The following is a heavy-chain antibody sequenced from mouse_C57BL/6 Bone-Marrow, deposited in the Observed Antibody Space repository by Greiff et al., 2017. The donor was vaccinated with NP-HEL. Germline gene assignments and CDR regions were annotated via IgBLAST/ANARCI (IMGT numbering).Heavy chain of an antibody. CDR2: IDPENGDT. CDR1: GFNIKDDY. Sequence: DVQLQESGAELVRPGASVKLSCTASGFNIKDDYMHWVKQRPEQGLEWIGWIDPENGDTESASKFQGKATITVATSSNTAYLQLRSLPSESPAVYYCTASGDCGSSSRVWIAYWGQGTLVTVAA. D-gene: IGHD1-1*01. CDR3: TASGDCGSSSRVWIAY. V-gene: IGHV14-4*01. J-gene: IGHJ3*01.